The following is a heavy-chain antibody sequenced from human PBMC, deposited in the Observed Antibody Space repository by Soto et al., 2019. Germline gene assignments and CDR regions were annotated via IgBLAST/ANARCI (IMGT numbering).Heavy chain of an antibody. J-gene: IGHJ4*02. CDR3: ARVQAAAGFDY. CDR2: IYYSGST. V-gene: IGHV4-59*01. D-gene: IGHD6-13*01. CDR1: GGSISSYY. Sequence: ETLSLTCTVSGGSISSYYWSWIRQPPGKGLEWIGYIYYSGSTNYNPSLKSRVTISVDTSKNQFSLKLSSVTAADTAVYYCARVQAAAGFDYWGQGTLVTVSS.